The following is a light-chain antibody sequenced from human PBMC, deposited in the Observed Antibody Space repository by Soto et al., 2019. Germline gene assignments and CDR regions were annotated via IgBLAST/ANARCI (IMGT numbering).Light chain of an antibody. CDR3: QHRLNWPWT. Sequence: ENVLTTSPAALSFSTGERAPLSCRASQNVYRYLAWYQQKPGQAPRLLISDASNRATGIPARFSGSGSGTDFTLTISSLEPEDCAVYYCQHRLNWPWTFGEGTKVDIK. CDR1: QNVYRY. J-gene: IGKJ1*01. V-gene: IGKV3-11*01. CDR2: DAS.